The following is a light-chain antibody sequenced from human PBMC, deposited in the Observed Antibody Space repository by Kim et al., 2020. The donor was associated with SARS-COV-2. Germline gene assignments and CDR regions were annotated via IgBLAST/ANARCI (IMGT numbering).Light chain of an antibody. CDR2: GTS. CDR1: QSAASHH. CDR3: QQYDNSPYT. Sequence: LAPRQRATLSCMASQSAASHHIAWFQQKPGQTPRLRIYGTSSRVTGIPDRFSASGSGTDFTLTISRLEPEDFAVYYCQQYDNSPYTFGQETKLQIK. V-gene: IGKV3-20*01. J-gene: IGKJ2*01.